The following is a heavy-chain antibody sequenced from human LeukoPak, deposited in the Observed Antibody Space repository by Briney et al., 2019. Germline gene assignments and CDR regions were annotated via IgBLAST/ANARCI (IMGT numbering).Heavy chain of an antibody. CDR1: GYTFIGYY. Sequence: ASVKVSCKTSGYTFIGYYIHWVRQAPGQGLEWMGWIDPNNDDTNYAQQFQGRVTVTRDTSIRTAYMELSSLRSEDTAVYYCARGDLYNFDYWGQGTLVTVSS. J-gene: IGHJ4*02. CDR3: ARGDLYNFDY. V-gene: IGHV1-2*02. CDR2: IDPNNDDT. D-gene: IGHD3-10*01.